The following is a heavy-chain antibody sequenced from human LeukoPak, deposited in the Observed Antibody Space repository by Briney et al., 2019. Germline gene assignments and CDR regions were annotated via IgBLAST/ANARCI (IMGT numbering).Heavy chain of an antibody. CDR3: ARDEGYSYGFYYYHYMDV. CDR2: ISSSSSYI. D-gene: IGHD5-18*01. V-gene: IGHV3-21*01. Sequence: GGTLRLSCAASGFTFSSYGMSWVRQAPGKGLEWVSSISSSSSYIYYADSVKGRFTISRDNAKNSLYLQMNSLRAEDTAVYYCARDEGYSYGFYYYHYMDVWGKGTTVTVSS. J-gene: IGHJ6*03. CDR1: GFTFSSYG.